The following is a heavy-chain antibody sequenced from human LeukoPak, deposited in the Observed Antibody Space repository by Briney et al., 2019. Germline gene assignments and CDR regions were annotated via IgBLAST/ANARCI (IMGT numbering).Heavy chain of an antibody. CDR2: ISAYNGNT. V-gene: IGHV1-18*01. J-gene: IGHJ5*02. Sequence: ASVKVSCKASGYTFTSYGISWVRQAPGQGLEWMGWISAYNGNTNYAQKLQGRVTMTTDTSTITAYMELRSLRSDDTAVYYCARDRYGYSRNWFDPWGQGTLVTVSS. CDR3: ARDRYGYSRNWFDP. CDR1: GYTFTSYG. D-gene: IGHD5-18*01.